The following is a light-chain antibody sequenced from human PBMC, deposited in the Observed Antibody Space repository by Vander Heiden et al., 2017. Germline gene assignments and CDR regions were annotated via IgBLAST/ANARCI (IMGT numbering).Light chain of an antibody. CDR1: QGISSH. CDR3: QQSYSTPWT. CDR2: AAS. V-gene: IGKV1-39*01. Sequence: IQMTQSPFSLSASVGDRVTITCRASQGISSHLNWYQQKPGKAPKLLIYAASSLQSGVPSRFSGSGSGTDFTITISSLQPEDVATYYCQQSYSTPWTFGQGTKVEIK. J-gene: IGKJ1*01.